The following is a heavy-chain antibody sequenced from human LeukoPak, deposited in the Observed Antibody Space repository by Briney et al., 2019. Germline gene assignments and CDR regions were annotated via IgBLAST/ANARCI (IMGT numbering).Heavy chain of an antibody. CDR2: IYYSGST. V-gene: IGHV4-59*01. J-gene: IGHJ4*02. CDR3: ARARDTAMAFFDY. Sequence: SETLSLTCTVSGGSISSYYWSWLRQPPGKGLEGIGYIYYSGSTNYNPSLKSRVTISVDTSKNQFSLKLSSVTAADTAVYYCARARDTAMAFFDYWGQGTLVTVSS. CDR1: GGSISSYY. D-gene: IGHD5-18*01.